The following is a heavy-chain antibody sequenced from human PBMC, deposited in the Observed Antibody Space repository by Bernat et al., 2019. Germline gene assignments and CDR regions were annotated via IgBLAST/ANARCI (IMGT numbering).Heavy chain of an antibody. J-gene: IGHJ4*02. Sequence: QVQLVESGGGVVQPGRSLRLSCAASGFTFSSYAMHWVRQSPGKGLEWVAVISYDGSNKYYADSVKGRFTISRDNSKNTLYLQMNSRRAEDTAVYYCAAVLVADSDYWGQGTLVTVSS. CDR1: GFTFSSYA. CDR3: AAVLVADSDY. V-gene: IGHV3-30-3*01. CDR2: ISYDGSNK. D-gene: IGHD5-12*01.